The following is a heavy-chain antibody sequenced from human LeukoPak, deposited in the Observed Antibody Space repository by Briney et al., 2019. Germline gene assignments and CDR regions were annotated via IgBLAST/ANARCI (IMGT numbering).Heavy chain of an antibody. J-gene: IGHJ4*02. Sequence: GGSLRLSCAASGFTFSNAWMSWVRQAPGKGLEWVGRIKSKTDGGTTDYAAPVKGRFTISRDDSKNTLYLQMNSLKTEDTAVYYCTAKAAAGTEFDYWGQGTLVTVSS. V-gene: IGHV3-15*01. CDR1: GFTFSNAW. CDR3: TAKAAAGTEFDY. CDR2: IKSKTDGGTT. D-gene: IGHD6-13*01.